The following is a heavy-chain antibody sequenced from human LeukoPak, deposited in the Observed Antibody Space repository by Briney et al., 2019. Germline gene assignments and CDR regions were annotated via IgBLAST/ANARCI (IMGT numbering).Heavy chain of an antibody. V-gene: IGHV3-21*01. CDR1: GFTFSSYA. D-gene: IGHD5-18*01. Sequence: GGSLRLSCAASGFTFSSYAMSWVRQAPGKGLEWVSSISSAGSYIYYADSVKGRFTISRDNAKNSLYLQMNGLRAEDTAVYYCARGPSYADYWGQGTLVTVSS. J-gene: IGHJ4*02. CDR3: ARGPSYADY. CDR2: ISSAGSYI.